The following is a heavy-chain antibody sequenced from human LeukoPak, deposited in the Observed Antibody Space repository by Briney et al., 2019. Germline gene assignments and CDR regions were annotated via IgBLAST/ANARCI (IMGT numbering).Heavy chain of an antibody. V-gene: IGHV4-59*01. Sequence: PSETLSLTCTVSGGSISSYYWTWIRRPPGKGLEWIGFIHYSGSTNYKPSLRSRVTMSVDTSKNQFSLKLSSVTAADTAVYYCARGVGAPSFYYYYGMDVWGQGTTVTVSS. J-gene: IGHJ6*02. CDR1: GGSISSYY. D-gene: IGHD1-26*01. CDR2: IHYSGST. CDR3: ARGVGAPSFYYYYGMDV.